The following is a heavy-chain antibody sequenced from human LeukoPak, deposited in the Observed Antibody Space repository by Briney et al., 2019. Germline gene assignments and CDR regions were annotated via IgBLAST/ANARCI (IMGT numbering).Heavy chain of an antibody. J-gene: IGHJ5*02. CDR3: ARGVYYYGSGSDHNVLWWFDP. CDR1: GGSISSGGYS. D-gene: IGHD3-10*01. V-gene: IGHV4-30-2*01. CDR2: IYHSGST. Sequence: PSETLSLTCAVSGGSISSGGYSWSWIRQPPGKGLEWIAYIYHSGSTSYNPSLKSRVTISIDTSKNQFSLKLSSVTAADTAVYFCARGVYYYGSGSDHNVLWWFDPWGQGTLVTVSS.